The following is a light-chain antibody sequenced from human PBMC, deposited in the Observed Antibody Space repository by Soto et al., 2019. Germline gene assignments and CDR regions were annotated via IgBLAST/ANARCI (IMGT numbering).Light chain of an antibody. CDR2: AAS. CDR1: QDIGNF. Sequence: DIQMTQSPSSLSAFVGDRVTITCRASQDIGNFLAWYQQKPGKVPKLLIYAASTLQSGVPSRFSGSGSGTDFTLTITSLQPEDFATYYCLQDYNYPRTFGQGTKVDIK. CDR3: LQDYNYPRT. J-gene: IGKJ1*01. V-gene: IGKV1-27*01.